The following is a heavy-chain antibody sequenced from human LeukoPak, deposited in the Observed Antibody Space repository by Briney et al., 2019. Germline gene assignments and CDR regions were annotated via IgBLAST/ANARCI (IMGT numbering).Heavy chain of an antibody. V-gene: IGHV3-43D*04. Sequence: GGSLRLSCAASGFTFDDYGMYWVRQAPGKGLEWVSLITWDGGRTYYADSVKGRFTISRDNSKNSLYLHMNSLRPEDTALYYCVKGGSYYGYFDYWGQGTLVTVSS. J-gene: IGHJ4*02. CDR3: VKGGSYYGYFDY. CDR1: GFTFDDYG. CDR2: ITWDGGRT. D-gene: IGHD1-26*01.